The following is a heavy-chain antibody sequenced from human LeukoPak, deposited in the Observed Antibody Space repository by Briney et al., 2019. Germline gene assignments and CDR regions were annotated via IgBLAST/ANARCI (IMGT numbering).Heavy chain of an antibody. D-gene: IGHD3-10*01. V-gene: IGHV3-30*01. CDR3: ARDFTYYYDSGSSGPHYFDS. CDR2: ISYDGTIT. Sequence: GGSLRLSCAASGFTFSSYAMRWVRQAPGKGLEWVAVISYDGTITYYADSVKGRFTNSRDNPKNTLYLQLNSLRAEDTAIYYCARDFTYYYDSGSSGPHYFDSWGQGTLVTVSS. J-gene: IGHJ4*02. CDR1: GFTFSSYA.